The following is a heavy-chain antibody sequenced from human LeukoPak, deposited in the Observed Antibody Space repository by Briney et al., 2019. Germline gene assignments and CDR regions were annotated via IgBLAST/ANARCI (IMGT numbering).Heavy chain of an antibody. Sequence: SETLSLTCTVSGGSISSSSYYWGWIRQPPGKGLEWIGSIYYSGSTYYNPSLKSRVTISIDTSKNQFSLKLSSVTAADTAVYYCARDPHDSSSSDAFDIWGQGTMVTVSS. D-gene: IGHD6-13*01. CDR3: ARDPHDSSSSDAFDI. V-gene: IGHV4-39*07. CDR2: IYYSGST. J-gene: IGHJ3*02. CDR1: GGSISSSSYY.